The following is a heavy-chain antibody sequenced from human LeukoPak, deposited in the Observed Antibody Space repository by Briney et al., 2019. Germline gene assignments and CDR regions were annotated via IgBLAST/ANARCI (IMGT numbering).Heavy chain of an antibody. CDR1: GFTFSSYE. D-gene: IGHD6-13*01. Sequence: GGSLRLSCAASGFTFSSYEMNWVRQAPGKGLEWVSYISSSGSTIYYADSVKGRFTISRDNAKNSLYLQMNSLRAEDTAVYYCAKDPSRYSSNWFDPWGQGTLVTVSS. J-gene: IGHJ5*02. CDR2: ISSSGSTI. CDR3: AKDPSRYSSNWFDP. V-gene: IGHV3-48*03.